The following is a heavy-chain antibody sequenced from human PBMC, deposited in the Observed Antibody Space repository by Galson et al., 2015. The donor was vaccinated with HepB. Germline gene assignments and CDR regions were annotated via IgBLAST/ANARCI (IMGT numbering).Heavy chain of an antibody. Sequence: SETLSLTCAVYGGSFSGYYWSWIRQPPGKGLEWIGEINHSGSTNYNPSLKSRVTISVDTSKNQFSLKLSSVTAADTAVYYCARETMVAAAGTRWGQGTLVTVSS. V-gene: IGHV4-34*01. CDR1: GGSFSGYY. CDR3: ARETMVAAAGTR. J-gene: IGHJ4*02. D-gene: IGHD6-13*01. CDR2: INHSGST.